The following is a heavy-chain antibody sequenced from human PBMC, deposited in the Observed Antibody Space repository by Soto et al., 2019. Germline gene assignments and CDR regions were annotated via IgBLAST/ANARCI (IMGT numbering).Heavy chain of an antibody. D-gene: IGHD3-10*01. Sequence: QMQLQESGPGVVKPSETLSLTCTVSGAPISVFYWTWIRQAPGKGLEWIGYLYYTGNTNYNPSLKXXVAMSMDTSKKHFYLTLTSATAAPTAMYFCARGGSEGGLDIWGQGTTVTVSS. J-gene: IGHJ6*02. V-gene: IGHV4-59*01. CDR2: LYYTGNT. CDR3: ARGGSEGGLDI. CDR1: GAPISVFY.